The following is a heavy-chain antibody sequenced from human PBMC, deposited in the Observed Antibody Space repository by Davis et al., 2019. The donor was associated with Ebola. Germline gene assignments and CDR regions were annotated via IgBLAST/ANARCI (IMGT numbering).Heavy chain of an antibody. Sequence: SETLSLTCAVYGGSFSGYFWSWIRQPPGKGLEWVGEINHTGSTNYNPSLKSRVTISEDMSKNQFSLKLNSATAADTAVYFCARPSVVGNQWWMDVWGKGTTVTVSS. V-gene: IGHV4-34*01. D-gene: IGHD2-15*01. CDR1: GGSFSGYF. CDR3: ARPSVVGNQWWMDV. J-gene: IGHJ6*04. CDR2: INHTGST.